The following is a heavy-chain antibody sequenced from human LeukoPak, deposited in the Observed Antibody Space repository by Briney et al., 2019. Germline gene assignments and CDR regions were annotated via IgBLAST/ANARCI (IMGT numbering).Heavy chain of an antibody. CDR2: INTDESST. J-gene: IGHJ3*02. CDR3: AGEAIVGATTDAFDI. CDR1: GFTFSSYW. D-gene: IGHD1-26*01. V-gene: IGHV3-74*01. Sequence: GGSLRLSCAASGFTFSSYWMHWVRQAPGKGLVWISRINTDESSTSYADSVKGRFTISRDNAKNTLYLQMNSLRAEDTAVYYCAGEAIVGATTDAFDIWGQGTMVTVSS.